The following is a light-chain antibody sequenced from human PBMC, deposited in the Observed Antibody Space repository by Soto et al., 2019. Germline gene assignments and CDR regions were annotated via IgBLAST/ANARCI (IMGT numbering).Light chain of an antibody. J-gene: IGKJ1*01. CDR2: DAS. V-gene: IGKV1-5*01. CDR1: QSISSW. CDR3: QQYNGYSRT. Sequence: DIQMTQSPATLSASVGDRVTITCRASQSISSWLAWYQQKPGKAPNLLISDASSLERGVPSRFGGSGSGTEFTLSIRSLQPDDFATYYCQQYNGYSRTFGQGTKVDIK.